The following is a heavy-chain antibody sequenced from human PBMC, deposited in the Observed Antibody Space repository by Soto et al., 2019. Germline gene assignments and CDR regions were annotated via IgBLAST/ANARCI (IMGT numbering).Heavy chain of an antibody. V-gene: IGHV4-31*03. D-gene: IGHD2-21*02. CDR3: ATNHCCRYVVY. J-gene: IGHJ4*02. Sequence: QVQLQESGPGLVKPSQTLSLTCTVSGGSISSGGYYWSWIRQHPGKGLEWIGYIYYSGSTYYNPYLDSRVTRSGGTSKNPFALERSSVTAADTALYYCATNHCCRYVVYWGQGTLVTVSS. CDR1: GGSISSGGYY. CDR2: IYYSGST.